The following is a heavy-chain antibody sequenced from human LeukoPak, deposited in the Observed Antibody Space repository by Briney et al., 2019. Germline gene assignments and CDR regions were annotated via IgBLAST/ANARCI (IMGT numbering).Heavy chain of an antibody. CDR3: ARPRTYYDSWSGYPPFDY. Sequence: SVKVSCKASGGTFISHSLNWVRQTPGQGLEWMGGIIPMSITTKYAPKFQGRVTITADESTRTVFMELSSLRPEDTALYYCARPRTYYDSWSGYPPFDYWGQGTLVTVSS. V-gene: IGHV1-69*13. J-gene: IGHJ4*02. CDR2: IIPMSITT. CDR1: GGTFISHS. D-gene: IGHD3-3*01.